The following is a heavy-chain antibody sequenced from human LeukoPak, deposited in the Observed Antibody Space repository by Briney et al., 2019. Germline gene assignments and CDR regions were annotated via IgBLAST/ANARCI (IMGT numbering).Heavy chain of an antibody. CDR2: IYPGDSDT. V-gene: IGHV5-51*01. D-gene: IGHD6-13*01. CDR1: GYSFTTYW. Sequence: GESLKISCKGSGYSFTTYWIGWVRQMPGKGLEWMGIIYPGDSDTRYSPSFQGQVTISADKSISTAYLQWSGLQASDTAMYYCARAPRYSTTWSNFDYWGQGTLVTVSS. CDR3: ARAPRYSTTWSNFDY. J-gene: IGHJ4*02.